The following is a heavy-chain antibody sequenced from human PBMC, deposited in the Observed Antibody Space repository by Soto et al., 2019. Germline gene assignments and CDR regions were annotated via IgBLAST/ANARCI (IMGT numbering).Heavy chain of an antibody. CDR2: ISAYNGNT. CDR3: AREGRDIVVVPAGDYYYYYYMDV. Sequence: ASVKVSCQASGSTFTSYGISWVRQAPGQGLEWMGWISAYNGNTNYAQKLQGRVTMTTDTSTSTAYMELRSLRSDDTAVYYCAREGRDIVVVPAGDYYYYYYMDVWGKGTTVTVSS. CDR1: GSTFTSYG. V-gene: IGHV1-18*01. D-gene: IGHD2-2*01. J-gene: IGHJ6*03.